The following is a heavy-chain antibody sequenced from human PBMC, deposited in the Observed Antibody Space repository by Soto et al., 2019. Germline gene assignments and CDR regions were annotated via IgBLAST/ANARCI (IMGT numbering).Heavy chain of an antibody. CDR3: ARLATRYYFDY. Sequence: QVQLQESGPGLVKPSETLSLTCTVSGGSISSYYWSWIRQPPGKGLDWLGYIYDSGSTNYNPSLKSRVTISVDTSKTQFSLKMSAVTAADTAVYYCARLATRYYFDYWGQGNLVTVSA. J-gene: IGHJ4*02. CDR2: IYDSGST. V-gene: IGHV4-59*01. CDR1: GGSISSYY. D-gene: IGHD1-1*01.